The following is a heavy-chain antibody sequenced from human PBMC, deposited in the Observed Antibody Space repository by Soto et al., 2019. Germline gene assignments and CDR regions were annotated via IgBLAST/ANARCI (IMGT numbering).Heavy chain of an antibody. CDR3: ARVLNWSQFDY. CDR2: INPNSGDT. D-gene: IGHD1-1*01. CDR1: GYTFTTFF. Sequence: ASVKVSCKASGYTFTTFFLYWVRQAPGQGLEWMGWINPNSGDTEYAQKFQGRVTMTRDTSISTGYMELSSLRSDDTAVYYCARVLNWSQFDYWGQGSLVTVSS. V-gene: IGHV1-2*02. J-gene: IGHJ4*02.